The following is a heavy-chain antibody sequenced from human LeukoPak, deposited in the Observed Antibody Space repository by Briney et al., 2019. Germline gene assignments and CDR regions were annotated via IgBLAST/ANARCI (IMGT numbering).Heavy chain of an antibody. CDR2: IGGSGGST. CDR1: GFTFSSYA. J-gene: IGHJ6*03. D-gene: IGHD3-10*01. Sequence: GGSLRFFCAASGFTFSSYAMSWVRQAPGKGLEGVSAIGGSGGSTYYADSVKGRFTISRDHSKNTLDLQMKSLRAEDTAVYYCAKAGTTKLVYMDVWGKGTTVTVSS. V-gene: IGHV3-23*01. CDR3: AKAGTTKLVYMDV.